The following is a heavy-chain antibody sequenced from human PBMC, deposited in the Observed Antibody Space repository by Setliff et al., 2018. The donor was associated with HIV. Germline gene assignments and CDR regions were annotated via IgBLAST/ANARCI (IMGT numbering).Heavy chain of an antibody. CDR2: VSGRGDSI. J-gene: IGHJ4*02. CDR3: ARAFSGYYFDY. CDR1: GFTFSNYA. Sequence: PGGSLRLSCAASGFTFSNYAMSWVRQAPGKGLEWVSYVSGRGDSIYYADSVKGRFTISRDNAKKSLYLQMNSLRADDTAVYYCARAFSGYYFDYWGQGTLVTVSS. V-gene: IGHV3-48*03. D-gene: IGHD3-3*01.